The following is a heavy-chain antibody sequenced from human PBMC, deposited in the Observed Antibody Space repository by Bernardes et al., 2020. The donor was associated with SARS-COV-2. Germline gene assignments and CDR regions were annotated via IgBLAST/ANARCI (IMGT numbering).Heavy chain of an antibody. D-gene: IGHD3-22*01. CDR2: ISGSGGST. Sequence: GGSLRLSCAASGFTFSSYAMSWVRQAPGKGLEWVSAISGSGGSTYYADSVKGRFTISRDNSKNTLYLQMNSLRAEDTAVYYCAKVGLRVVSPGKFDYWGQGTLVTVSS. CDR1: GFTFSSYA. V-gene: IGHV3-23*01. J-gene: IGHJ4*02. CDR3: AKVGLRVVSPGKFDY.